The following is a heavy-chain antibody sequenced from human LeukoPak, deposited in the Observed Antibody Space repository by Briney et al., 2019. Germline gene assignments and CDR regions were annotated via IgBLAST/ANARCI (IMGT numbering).Heavy chain of an antibody. J-gene: IGHJ4*02. V-gene: IGHV4-59*01. Sequence: PSETLSLTCTVSGGXISSYYCGWIRQPPGKGLQWIGYIYYSGSTNYNPSLKSRVTISVDTSKNQFSLKLSSVTAADTAVYYCARDKSGYCSGGSCYYFDYWGQGTLVTVSS. CDR3: ARDKSGYCSGGSCYYFDY. D-gene: IGHD2-15*01. CDR2: IYYSGST. CDR1: GGXISSYY.